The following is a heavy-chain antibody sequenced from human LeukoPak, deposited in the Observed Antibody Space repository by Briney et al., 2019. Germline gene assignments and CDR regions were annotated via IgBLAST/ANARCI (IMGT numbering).Heavy chain of an antibody. V-gene: IGHV4-30-4*01. Sequence: SQTLSLTCTVSGGSISSGDYYWSWIRQPPGKGLEWIGYMYYSGSTYYNPSLESRVTISVDTSKNQFSLKLRSVTAADTAVYYCVRRIVGAIRPFDYWGQGTLVTVSS. CDR2: MYYSGST. CDR1: GGSISSGDYY. J-gene: IGHJ4*02. D-gene: IGHD1-26*01. CDR3: VRRIVGAIRPFDY.